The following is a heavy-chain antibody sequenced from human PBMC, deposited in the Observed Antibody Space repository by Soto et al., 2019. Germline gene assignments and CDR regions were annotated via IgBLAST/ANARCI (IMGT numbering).Heavy chain of an antibody. D-gene: IGHD2-21*02. V-gene: IGHV3-30*18. CDR1: GFPFSSYG. Sequence: LRLSCAASGFPFSSYGMHWVRQAPGKGLEWVSVISYDGGLKYYVDSVKGRFTISRDNSKNTVYLQMSSLRAEDTAVYYCAKVAQGDPLISDYGMDVWGQGTTVTVSS. J-gene: IGHJ6*02. CDR3: AKVAQGDPLISDYGMDV. CDR2: ISYDGGLK.